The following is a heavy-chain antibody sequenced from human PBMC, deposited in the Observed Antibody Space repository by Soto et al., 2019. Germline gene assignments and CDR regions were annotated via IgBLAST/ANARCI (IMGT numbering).Heavy chain of an antibody. V-gene: IGHV6-1*01. CDR2: TYYRSKWYN. CDR3: AREDSSGWFLRSVYYYGMDV. Sequence: SQTLSLTCAISGDSVSSNSAAWNWIRQSPSRGLEWLGRTYYRSKWYNDYAVSVKSRITINPDTSKNQFSLQLNSVTPEDTAVYYCAREDSSGWFLRSVYYYGMDVWGQGTTVTVS. J-gene: IGHJ6*02. CDR1: GDSVSSNSAA. D-gene: IGHD6-19*01.